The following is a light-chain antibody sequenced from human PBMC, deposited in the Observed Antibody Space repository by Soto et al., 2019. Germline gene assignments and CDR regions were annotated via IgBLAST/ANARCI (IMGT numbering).Light chain of an antibody. Sequence: DIQMTQSPSSLSASLGDRVTITCRPSQSISSYLNWYQQKPGKAPKLLIYAASTLQSGVPSRFSGSGSGTDFTLTISSLQLEDFASYYCQQSYRTPYTFGQGTKLEIK. CDR1: QSISSY. CDR2: AAS. CDR3: QQSYRTPYT. V-gene: IGKV1-39*01. J-gene: IGKJ2*01.